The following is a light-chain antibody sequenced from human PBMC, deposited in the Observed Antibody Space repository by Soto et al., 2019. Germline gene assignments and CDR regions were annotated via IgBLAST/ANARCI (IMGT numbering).Light chain of an antibody. CDR3: QQYGGSPYT. CDR2: DAS. J-gene: IGKJ2*01. V-gene: IGKV3-20*01. CDR1: QSVSSSY. Sequence: EIVLTQSPGTLPLSPGERATLSCRASQSVSSSYLAWYQQRPGQAPRLLIYDASSRATGIPDRFSGGGSGTDFTLTISRLEPEDFAVYYCQQYGGSPYTFGQGTKLEIK.